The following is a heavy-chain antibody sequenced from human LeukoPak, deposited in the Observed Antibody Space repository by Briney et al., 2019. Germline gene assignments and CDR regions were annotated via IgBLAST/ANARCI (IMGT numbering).Heavy chain of an antibody. V-gene: IGHV3-23*01. D-gene: IGHD3-9*01. J-gene: IGHJ4*02. Sequence: GSLRLSCAASGFTFSSYAMSWVRQAPGKGLEWVSGISGSGGNIYYADSVKGRFTISRDNSKNTLYLQMSSLRAEDTAVYYCAKEAVDYDILTGYYTTGYFDYWGQGTLVTVSS. CDR2: ISGSGGNI. CDR1: GFTFSSYA. CDR3: AKEAVDYDILTGYYTTGYFDY.